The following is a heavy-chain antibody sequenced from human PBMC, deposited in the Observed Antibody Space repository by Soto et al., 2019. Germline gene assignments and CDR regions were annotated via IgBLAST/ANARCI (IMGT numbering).Heavy chain of an antibody. CDR3: TRSSPLRSYFDY. Sequence: QVQLVQSGAEVKKPGASVKVSCKASGYTFTSYGISWVRQAPGQGLEWMGWISAYNGNTNYPQKLQGRVTMPTDTATSTAYMELRSLRSDDTAVYYCTRSSPLRSYFDYWGQGTLVTVSS. J-gene: IGHJ4*02. CDR2: ISAYNGNT. V-gene: IGHV1-18*01. CDR1: GYTFTSYG. D-gene: IGHD4-17*01.